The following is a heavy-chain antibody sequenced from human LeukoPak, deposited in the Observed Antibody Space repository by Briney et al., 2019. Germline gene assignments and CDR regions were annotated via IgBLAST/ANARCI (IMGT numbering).Heavy chain of an antibody. J-gene: IGHJ6*03. CDR2: IIPIFGTA. V-gene: IGHV1-69*05. CDR1: GGTFSSYA. D-gene: IGHD6-6*01. Sequence: ASVKVSCKASGGTFSSYAISWVRQAPGQGLEWMGGIIPIFGTANYAQKFQGRVTITTDESTSTAYMELSSLRSEDTAVYYCARGHDSSSPGLYYYYYMDVWGKGTTVTVSS. CDR3: ARGHDSSSPGLYYYYYMDV.